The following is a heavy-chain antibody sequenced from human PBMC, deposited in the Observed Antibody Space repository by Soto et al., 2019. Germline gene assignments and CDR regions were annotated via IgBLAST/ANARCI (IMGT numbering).Heavy chain of an antibody. CDR3: VRIRYQLPSSVLWLDP. V-gene: IGHV4-34*01. J-gene: IGHJ5*02. D-gene: IGHD3-16*01. CDR2: INHVGGT. Sequence: TCAVYGGFLSESYWTWIRQPPGKGLEWIGEINHVGGTNYNPSLKSRVTMSVDTSQNQFSLRLISVTAADTAMYFCVRIRYQLPSSVLWLDPWGQGTPGTVSS. CDR1: GGFLSESY.